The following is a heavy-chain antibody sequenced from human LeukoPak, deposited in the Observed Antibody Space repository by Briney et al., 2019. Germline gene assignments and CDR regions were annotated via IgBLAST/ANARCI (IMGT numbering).Heavy chain of an antibody. J-gene: IGHJ4*02. CDR2: IYPGDSNT. V-gene: IGHV5-51*01. D-gene: IGHD6-6*01. CDR1: GYRFTSYW. CDR3: ARPYSSSNLYYFDY. Sequence: GESLKISCKDSGYRFTSYWIGWVRQLPGKGLEWMGIIYPGDSNTRYSPSFQGQVTISVDKSISTAYLQWSSLKASDTAMYYCARPYSSSNLYYFDYWGQGTLVTVSS.